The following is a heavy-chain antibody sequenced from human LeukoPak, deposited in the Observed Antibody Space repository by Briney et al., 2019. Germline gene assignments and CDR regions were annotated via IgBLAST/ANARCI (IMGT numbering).Heavy chain of an antibody. Sequence: GASVKVSCKASGGTFSSYAISWVRQAPGQGLEWMGWMNPNSGNTGYAQKFQGRVTMTRNTSISTAYMELSSLRSEDTAVYYCARQGIAVAGTFDYWGQGTLVTVSS. V-gene: IGHV1-8*02. CDR3: ARQGIAVAGTFDY. CDR2: MNPNSGNT. D-gene: IGHD6-19*01. J-gene: IGHJ4*02. CDR1: GGTFSSYA.